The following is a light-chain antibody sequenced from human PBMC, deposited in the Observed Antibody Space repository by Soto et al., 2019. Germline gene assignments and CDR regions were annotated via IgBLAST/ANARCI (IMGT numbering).Light chain of an antibody. CDR1: QGIGND. V-gene: IGKV1-6*01. Sequence: AIQMTQSPSSLSASVGDRVTITCRARQGIGNDLGWYQQKPGKAPKLLIYAASNLQRDVPSRFSGSGSGTDFTLTISGLQPDDFATYYCLQDSTYPLTFGGGTKVEIK. J-gene: IGKJ4*01. CDR2: AAS. CDR3: LQDSTYPLT.